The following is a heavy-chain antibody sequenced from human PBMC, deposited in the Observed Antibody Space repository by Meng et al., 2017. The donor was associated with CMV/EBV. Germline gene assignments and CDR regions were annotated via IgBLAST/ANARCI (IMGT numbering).Heavy chain of an antibody. Sequence: GESLKISCAASGFTFSSYAMHWVRQAPGKGLEWVAVISYDGSNKYYADSVKGRFTISRDNSKNTLYLQMNSLRAEDTAVYYCASRKQQLHYLDVWGQGITVTVSS. D-gene: IGHD6-13*01. J-gene: IGHJ6*02. CDR2: ISYDGSNK. CDR3: ASRKQQLHYLDV. V-gene: IGHV3-30-3*01. CDR1: GFTFSSYA.